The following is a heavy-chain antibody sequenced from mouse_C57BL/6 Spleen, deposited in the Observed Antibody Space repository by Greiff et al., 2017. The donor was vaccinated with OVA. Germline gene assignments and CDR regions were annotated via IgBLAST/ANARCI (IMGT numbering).Heavy chain of an antibody. CDR2: IHPNSGST. Sequence: QVQLQQPGAELVKPGASVKLSCKASGYTFTSYWMHWVKQRPGQGLEWIGMIHPNSGSTNYNEKFKSKATLTVDKSSSTAYMQLSSLTSEDSAVYYCARGRLTTGAFDYWGQGTTLTVSS. D-gene: IGHD1-1*01. CDR1: GYTFTSYW. V-gene: IGHV1-64*01. CDR3: ARGRLTTGAFDY. J-gene: IGHJ2*01.